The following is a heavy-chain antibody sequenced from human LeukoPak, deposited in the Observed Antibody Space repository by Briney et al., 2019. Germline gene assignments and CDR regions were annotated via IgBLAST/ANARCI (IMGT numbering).Heavy chain of an antibody. J-gene: IGHJ4*02. D-gene: IGHD5-12*01. CDR3: ARGSYSGYEAYYFDY. V-gene: IGHV1-69*05. CDR2: IIPIFGTA. Sequence: ASVKVSCKASGYTFTGYYMHWVRQAPGQGLEWMGGIIPIFGTANYAQKFQGRVTITTDESTSTAYMELSSLRSEDTAVYYCARGSYSGYEAYYFDYWGQGTLVTVSS. CDR1: GYTFTGYY.